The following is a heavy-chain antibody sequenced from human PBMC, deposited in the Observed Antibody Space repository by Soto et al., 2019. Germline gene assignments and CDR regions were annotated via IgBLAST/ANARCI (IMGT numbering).Heavy chain of an antibody. V-gene: IGHV3-30*18. J-gene: IGHJ4*02. CDR1: GFTFSSYG. CDR2: ISYDGSNK. Sequence: GGSLRLSCAASGFTFSSYGMHWVRQAPGKGLEWVAVISYDGSNKYYADSVKGRFTISRDNSKNTLYLQMNSLRAEDTAVYYCAKDGIAAAGTPEYYFDYWGQGTLVTVSS. D-gene: IGHD6-13*01. CDR3: AKDGIAAAGTPEYYFDY.